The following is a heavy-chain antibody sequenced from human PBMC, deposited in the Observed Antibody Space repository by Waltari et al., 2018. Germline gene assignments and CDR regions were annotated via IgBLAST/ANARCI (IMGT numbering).Heavy chain of an antibody. V-gene: IGHV4-59*01. D-gene: IGHD1-26*01. CDR1: GGSIRSYY. CDR3: AGSGSYLWGGDY. CDR2: IYYSGST. Sequence: QVQLQESGPGLVKPSETLSLTCTVSGGSIRSYYWSWLRQPPGKGLEWIGYIYYSGSTNHNPSLKSRVTISVDTSKNQFSLKLYSVTAADTAGYYCAGSGSYLWGGDYWGQGTLVTVSS. J-gene: IGHJ4*02.